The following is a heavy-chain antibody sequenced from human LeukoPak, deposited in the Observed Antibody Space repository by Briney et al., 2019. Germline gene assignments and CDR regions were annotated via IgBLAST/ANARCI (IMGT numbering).Heavy chain of an antibody. J-gene: IGHJ4*02. D-gene: IGHD3-10*01. Sequence: GASVKVSCKASGGTFSSYAISWVRQAPGQGLEWMGRIIPIFGTANYAQKFQGRVTITTDESTSTAYMELSSLRSEDTAVYYCVYGSGSYHYFVYWGQGTLVTVSS. CDR3: VYGSGSYHYFVY. V-gene: IGHV1-69*05. CDR1: GGTFSSYA. CDR2: IIPIFGTA.